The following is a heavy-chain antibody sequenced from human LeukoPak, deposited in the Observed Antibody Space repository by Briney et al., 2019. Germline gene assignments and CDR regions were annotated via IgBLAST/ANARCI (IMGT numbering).Heavy chain of an antibody. CDR2: IYYSGST. CDR1: GGSVSSGSYY. D-gene: IGHD4-11*01. CDR3: ARGSPSYSKFGWLLLADTNWFDP. Sequence: PSETLSLTCTVSGGSVSSGSYYWSWIRQPPGKGLEWIGYIYYSGSTNYNPSLKSRVTISVDTSKNQFSLKLSSVTAADTAVYYCARGSPSYSKFGWLLLADTNWFDPWGQGTLVTVSS. J-gene: IGHJ5*02. V-gene: IGHV4-61*01.